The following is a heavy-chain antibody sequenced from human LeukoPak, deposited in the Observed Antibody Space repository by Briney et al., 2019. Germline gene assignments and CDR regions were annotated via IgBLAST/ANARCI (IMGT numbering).Heavy chain of an antibody. Sequence: PGGSLRLSCAASGFTVRSNYMSWVRPAPGKGLEWVSVIYSGGSTYYADSVKGRFTISRDNSKNTLYLQMNSLRAEDTAVYYCARTGYSSSWYVGFDYWGQGTLVTVSS. CDR2: IYSGGST. CDR3: ARTGYSSSWYVGFDY. J-gene: IGHJ4*02. D-gene: IGHD6-13*01. V-gene: IGHV3-66*01. CDR1: GFTVRSNY.